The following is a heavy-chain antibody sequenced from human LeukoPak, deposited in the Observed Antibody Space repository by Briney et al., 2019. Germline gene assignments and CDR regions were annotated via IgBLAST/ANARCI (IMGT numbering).Heavy chain of an antibody. Sequence: PGGSLRLSCEVSGFTFSNYAMNWVRQAPGKGLEWVSSISASAGSAVYGDSVKGRFTISRVNAENTLYLQMNGLRADDTAIYYCAKDQRSGEYDYGWGPFDIWGQGTMVTVSS. J-gene: IGHJ3*02. CDR2: ISASAGSA. D-gene: IGHD3-10*01. CDR1: GFTFSNYA. CDR3: AKDQRSGEYDYGWGPFDI. V-gene: IGHV3-23*01.